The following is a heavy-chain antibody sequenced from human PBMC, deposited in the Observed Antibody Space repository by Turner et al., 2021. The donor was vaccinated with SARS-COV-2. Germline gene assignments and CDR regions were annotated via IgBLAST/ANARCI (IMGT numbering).Heavy chain of an antibody. V-gene: IGHV3-7*01. CDR3: ARLGGSSWYFDY. J-gene: IGHJ4*02. CDR1: GSTFSIYW. D-gene: IGHD6-13*01. CDR2: IKQDGSEK. Sequence: EVQLVESGGGLVQPGGSLRLSCAASGSTFSIYWMSWVRQAPGKGLEWVANIKQDGSEKYYVDSVKGRFTISRDNAKKSLYLQMNSLRAEDTAVYYCARLGGSSWYFDYWGQGTLVTVSS.